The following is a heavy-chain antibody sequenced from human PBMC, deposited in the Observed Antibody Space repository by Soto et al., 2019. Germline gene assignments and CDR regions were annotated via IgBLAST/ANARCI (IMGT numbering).Heavy chain of an antibody. V-gene: IGHV1-8*01. CDR2: MNPGSGDT. CDR3: ARMATFGSLNWFDP. J-gene: IGHJ5*02. CDR1: GYSFTNND. Sequence: ASVKVSCKASGYSFTNNDVTWVRQATGQGLEWMGWMNPGSGDTGYAQKFQGRVTMTRDISIATAYMELSSLRSDDTAIYYCARMATFGSLNWFDPWGQGTLVTAPQ. D-gene: IGHD3-16*01.